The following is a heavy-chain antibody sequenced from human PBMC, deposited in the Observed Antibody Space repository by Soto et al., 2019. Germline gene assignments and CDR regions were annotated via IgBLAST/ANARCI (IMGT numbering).Heavy chain of an antibody. V-gene: IGHV1-8*01. CDR2: MNPGSGDT. CDR3: ARMATFGSLNWFDP. J-gene: IGHJ5*02. CDR1: GYSFTNND. Sequence: ASVKVSCKASGYSFTNNDVTWVRQATGQGLEWMGWMNPGSGDTGYAQKFQGRVTMTRDISIATAYMELSSLRSDDTAIYYCARMATFGSLNWFDPWGQGTLVTAPQ. D-gene: IGHD3-16*01.